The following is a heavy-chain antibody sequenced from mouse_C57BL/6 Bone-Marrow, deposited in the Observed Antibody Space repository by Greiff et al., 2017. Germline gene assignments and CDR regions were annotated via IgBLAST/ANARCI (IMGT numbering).Heavy chain of an antibody. CDR2: SRNKANDYTT. CDR3: ARALETTRFAY. J-gene: IGHJ3*01. CDR1: GFTFSDFY. V-gene: IGHV7-1*01. Sequence: EVKVVESGGGLVQSGRSLRLSCATSGFTFSDFYMEWVRQAPGTGLEWISASRNKANDYTTEYSASVKGRFIVSRDTSQSILYLQMNALRAEDTAIYYCARALETTRFAYWGQGTLVTVSA. D-gene: IGHD2-12*01.